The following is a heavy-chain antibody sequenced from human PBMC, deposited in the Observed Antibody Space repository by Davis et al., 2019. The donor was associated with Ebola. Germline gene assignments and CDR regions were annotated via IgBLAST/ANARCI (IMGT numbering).Heavy chain of an antibody. CDR3: ARVRGYCSGGSCYSLEMATPYFDY. CDR2: INADNGNT. D-gene: IGHD2-15*01. J-gene: IGHJ4*02. CDR1: GYTFTSYA. V-gene: IGHV1-3*01. Sequence: AASVKVSCKASGYTFTSYAMHWVRQAPGQRLEWMGWINADNGNTKYSQKFQGRVTITRDTSASTAYMELSSLRSEDTAVYYCARVRGYCSGGSCYSLEMATPYFDYWGQGTLVTVSS.